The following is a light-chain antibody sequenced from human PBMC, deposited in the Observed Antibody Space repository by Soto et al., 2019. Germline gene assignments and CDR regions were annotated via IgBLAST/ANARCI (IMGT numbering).Light chain of an antibody. CDR1: QGISSY. Sequence: AIRMTQSPSSLSASTGDRVTITCRASQGISSYLAWYQQKPGKAPKLLIYDASTLESGVPSRFSGSGSGTEFTLTISSLQPDDFATYYCQQYDTYSMYTFGPGTKLEIK. V-gene: IGKV1-8*01. CDR3: QQYDTYSMYT. CDR2: DAS. J-gene: IGKJ2*01.